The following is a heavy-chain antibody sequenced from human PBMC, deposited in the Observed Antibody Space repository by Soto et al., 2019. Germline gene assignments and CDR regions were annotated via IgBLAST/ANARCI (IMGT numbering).Heavy chain of an antibody. CDR3: ARDDYYYGSGSLYGMDV. V-gene: IGHV4-4*07. Sequence: KSSETLSLTCTVSGGSVSSYYWSWIRQPAGKGLEWIGRIYTSGSTNYNPSLKSRVTMSVGTSKNQFSLKLSSVTAADTAVYYCARDDYYYGSGSLYGMDVWGQGTTVTVSS. J-gene: IGHJ6*02. D-gene: IGHD3-10*01. CDR2: IYTSGST. CDR1: GGSVSSYY.